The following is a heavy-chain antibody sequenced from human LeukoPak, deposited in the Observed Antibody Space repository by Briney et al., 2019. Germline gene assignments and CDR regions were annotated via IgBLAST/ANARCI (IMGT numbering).Heavy chain of an antibody. CDR3: VRDRGGSYSGNWIDP. CDR2: IIPIFGSA. D-gene: IGHD1-26*01. Sequence: SVKVSCRASGGTFGTYAISWVRQAPGQGLEWMGEIIPIFGSANYAQRFQGRVTITTDESTSTAYMELSSLRSEDTAVYYCVRDRGGSYSGNWIDPWGQGTLVTVSS. J-gene: IGHJ5*02. CDR1: GGTFGTYA. V-gene: IGHV1-69*05.